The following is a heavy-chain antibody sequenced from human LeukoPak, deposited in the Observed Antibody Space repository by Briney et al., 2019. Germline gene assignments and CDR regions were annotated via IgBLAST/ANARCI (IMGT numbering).Heavy chain of an antibody. J-gene: IGHJ1*01. CDR3: ARGRSSSWYFQH. CDR1: GGSISSSSYY. CDR2: IYYSGST. V-gene: IGHV4-39*07. D-gene: IGHD6-13*01. Sequence: SETLSLTCTVSGGSISSSSYYWGWIRQPPGKALVWIGSIYYSGSTYYNPSLKSRVTISVDTSKNQFSLKLSSVTAADTAVYYCARGRSSSWYFQHWGQGTLVTVSS.